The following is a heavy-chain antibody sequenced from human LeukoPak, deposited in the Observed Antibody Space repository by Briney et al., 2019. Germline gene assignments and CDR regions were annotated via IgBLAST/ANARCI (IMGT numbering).Heavy chain of an antibody. CDR3: ARGKSSGWYTFDY. D-gene: IGHD6-19*01. CDR2: IYYSGST. J-gene: IGHJ4*02. CDR1: GGSISSYY. V-gene: IGHV4-59*01. Sequence: SETLSLTCTVSGGSISSYYWSWLRQPPGKGLEWIGYIYYSGSTNYNPSLKSRVTISVDTSKNQFSLKLSSVTAADTAVYYCARGKSSGWYTFDYWGQGTLVTVSS.